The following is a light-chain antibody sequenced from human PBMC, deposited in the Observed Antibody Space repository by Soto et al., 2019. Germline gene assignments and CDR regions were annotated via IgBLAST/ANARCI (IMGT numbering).Light chain of an antibody. CDR3: SSYTTGSTPVV. V-gene: IGLV2-14*01. J-gene: IGLJ2*01. Sequence: QSVLTQPASVSGSPGQSVTISCTGTSSDVGGYNYVSWYQQHPGKAPKFMIYDVSNRPSGVSTRFSGSKSGNTASLTISGLQAEDEADYYCSSYTTGSTPVVFGGWTKLTVL. CDR1: SSDVGGYNY. CDR2: DVS.